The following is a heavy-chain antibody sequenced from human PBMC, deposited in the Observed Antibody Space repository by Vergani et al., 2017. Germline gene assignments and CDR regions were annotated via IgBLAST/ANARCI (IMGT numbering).Heavy chain of an antibody. J-gene: IGHJ6*03. CDR3: VREGSYCGSTTCRNPSYFYYYHMDV. V-gene: IGHV3-33*01. CDR2: IYYDGSKK. D-gene: IGHD2-21*01. CDR1: GFTFSTYA. Sequence: QVQLVESGGGVVQPGRSLRLSCTSSGFTFSTYAMHWVRQAPGKGLEWVAIIYYDGSKKYYADSVKGRFTISRGNSRNTLDLLMSSLRAEDTAIYYCVREGSYCGSTTCRNPSYFYYYHMDVWGEGTTVTVSS.